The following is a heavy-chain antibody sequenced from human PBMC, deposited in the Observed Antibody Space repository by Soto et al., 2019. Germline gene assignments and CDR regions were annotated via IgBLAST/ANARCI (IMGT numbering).Heavy chain of an antibody. CDR3: AHSRPPRLLDY. V-gene: IGHV2-5*02. D-gene: IGHD6-6*01. CDR1: GFSRSTSGLG. J-gene: IGHJ4*02. Sequence: SGPTLVNPTQTLTLTCTFSGFSRSTSGLGVGWIRQPPGKALEWLALIYWDDDKRYSSSLNSRLTITKDTSKNQVVLTMTNMDPVDTATYYCAHSRPPRLLDYWGQGTLVTVSS. CDR2: IYWDDDK.